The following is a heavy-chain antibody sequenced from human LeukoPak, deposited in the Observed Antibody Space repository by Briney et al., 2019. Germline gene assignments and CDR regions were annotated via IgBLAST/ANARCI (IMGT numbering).Heavy chain of an antibody. D-gene: IGHD6-19*01. CDR2: INHSGST. CDR1: GGSFSVYY. J-gene: IGHJ4*02. V-gene: IGHV4-34*01. CDR3: ARADSSGWYYFDY. Sequence: SETLSLTCAVYGGSFSVYYWSWIRQPPGKGLEWIGEINHSGSTNYNPSLKSRVTISVDTSKNQFSLKLSSVTAADTAVYYCARADSSGWYYFDYWGQGTLVTVSS.